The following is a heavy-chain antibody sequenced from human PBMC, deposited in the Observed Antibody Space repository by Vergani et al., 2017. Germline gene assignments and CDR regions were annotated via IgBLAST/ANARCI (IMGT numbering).Heavy chain of an antibody. V-gene: IGHV3-23*01. CDR2: ISGSGGST. CDR1: GFTFSSYA. Sequence: EVQLLESGGGLVQPGGSLRLSCAASGFTFSSYAMSWVRQAPGKGLEWVSAISGSGGSTYYADSGKGRFTISRDNSKNTLYLQMNSLRAEDTAVYYCAKPCAVNGVSRFLEWLSYDAFDIWGQGTMVTVSS. D-gene: IGHD3-3*01. J-gene: IGHJ3*02. CDR3: AKPCAVNGVSRFLEWLSYDAFDI.